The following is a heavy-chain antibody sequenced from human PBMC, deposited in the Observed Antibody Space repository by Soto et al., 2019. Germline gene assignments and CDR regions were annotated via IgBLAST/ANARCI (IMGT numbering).Heavy chain of an antibody. CDR2: IYYSGST. Sequence: PSETLSLTCTVSGASISSGDYYWSWIRQPPGKGLEWIGYIYYSGSTYYHPSLQSRVTISIDASKNQFSLKLRSVTAADTAMYCCARDGGGYVRPGYHYGLDVWGQGTTVTVSS. CDR1: GASISSGDYY. J-gene: IGHJ6*02. D-gene: IGHD5-12*01. V-gene: IGHV4-30-4*01. CDR3: ARDGGGYVRPGYHYGLDV.